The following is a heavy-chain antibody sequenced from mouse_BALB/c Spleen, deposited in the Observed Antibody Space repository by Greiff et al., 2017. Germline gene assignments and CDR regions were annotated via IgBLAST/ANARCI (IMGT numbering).Heavy chain of an antibody. CDR3: ARSRVPDY. J-gene: IGHJ2*01. CDR1: GFTFSSFG. V-gene: IGHV5-17*02. CDR2: ISSGSSTI. D-gene: IGHD3-1*01. Sequence: EVKVVESGGGLVQPGGSRKLSCAASGFTFSSFGMHWVRQAPEKGLEWVAYISSGSSTIYYADTVKGRFTISRDNPKNTLFLQMTSLRSEDTAMYYCARSRVPDYWGQGTTLTVSS.